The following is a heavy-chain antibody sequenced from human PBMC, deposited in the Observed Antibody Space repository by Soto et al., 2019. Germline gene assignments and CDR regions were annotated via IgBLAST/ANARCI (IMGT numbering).Heavy chain of an antibody. CDR1: GFTFSSYS. V-gene: IGHV3-21*01. Sequence: PGGSLRLSGAASGFTFSSYSMNWVRQAPGKGLEWVSSISSSSSYIYYADSVKGRFTISRDNAKNSLYLQMNSLRAEDTAVYYCARDRIVVVPAARYGMDVWGQGTTVTVSS. CDR2: ISSSSSYI. J-gene: IGHJ6*02. CDR3: ARDRIVVVPAARYGMDV. D-gene: IGHD2-2*01.